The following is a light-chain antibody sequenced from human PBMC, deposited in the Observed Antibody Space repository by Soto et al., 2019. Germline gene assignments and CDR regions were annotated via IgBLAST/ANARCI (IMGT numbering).Light chain of an antibody. CDR2: DVS. V-gene: IGLV2-18*02. J-gene: IGLJ1*01. CDR3: RSYTTSSTYV. CDR1: SSDVGSSNG. Sequence: QSALTQPPSVSGSPGQSVAISCTGTSSDVGSSNGVSWYQQPPGTDPKLMIYDVSTRPSGVPDRFSGSKSGNTASLTISGLQAEDEADYYCRSYTTSSTYVFGTGTKLTVL.